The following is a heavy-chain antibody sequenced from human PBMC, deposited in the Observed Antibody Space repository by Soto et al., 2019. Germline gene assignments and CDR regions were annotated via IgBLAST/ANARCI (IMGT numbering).Heavy chain of an antibody. D-gene: IGHD2-15*01. CDR2: ISPYNGKT. V-gene: IGHV1-18*01. CDR1: GYTFTNYG. CDR3: ARDIYGGNCCEAVDI. Sequence: QAQLAQSGAEVKKPGASVNISCKASGYTFTNYGFIWVRQAPGHRLEWVGWISPYNGKTEYAQKFQGRVTMTRDKPTSTAYAELRSLRSDDTAVYYCARDIYGGNCCEAVDIWGQGTMVTVSS. J-gene: IGHJ3*02.